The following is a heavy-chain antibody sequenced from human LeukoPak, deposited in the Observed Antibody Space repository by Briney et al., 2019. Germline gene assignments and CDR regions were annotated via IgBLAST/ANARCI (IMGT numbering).Heavy chain of an antibody. V-gene: IGHV3-23*01. Sequence: PGGSLRLSCAASGFTFSSYAMSWVRQAPGKGLEWVSGISGSGNSTYYADSVKGRFTISRDNSKNTLYLQMNSLRAKDTAVYYCASSTITATLDYWGQGTLVTVSS. J-gene: IGHJ4*02. CDR1: GFTFSSYA. CDR2: ISGSGNST. D-gene: IGHD5-24*01. CDR3: ASSTITATLDY.